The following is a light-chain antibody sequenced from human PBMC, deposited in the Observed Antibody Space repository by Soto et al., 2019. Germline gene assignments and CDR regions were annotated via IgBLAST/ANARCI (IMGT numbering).Light chain of an antibody. CDR2: AAS. V-gene: IGKV1-39*01. CDR3: QQSYSNIT. J-gene: IGKJ4*01. Sequence: DIQMTQSPSSLSASVGDRVTITCRASQSIRTYLHWYQQKPGKAPKLLIYAASSLQSGVPSRFSGSGSGTDFTLTINSLQPEDFAAYYCQQSYSNITFGGGTKVEIK. CDR1: QSIRTY.